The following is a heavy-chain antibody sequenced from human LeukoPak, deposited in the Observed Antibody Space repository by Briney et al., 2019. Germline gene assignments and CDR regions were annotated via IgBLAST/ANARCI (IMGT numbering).Heavy chain of an antibody. V-gene: IGHV4-30-4*01. CDR2: IYYSGSA. CDR3: ASYYGSGKVSGYFDY. CDR1: GASISTGDYW. D-gene: IGHD3-10*01. J-gene: IGHJ4*02. Sequence: SQTLSLTCSVSGASISTGDYWWSWIRQTPGKGLEWLGYIYYSGSAHYNPSLKSRLTISLDTSKNQFSLKVSSVTAADTAVYYCASYYGSGKVSGYFDYWGQGTLVTVSS.